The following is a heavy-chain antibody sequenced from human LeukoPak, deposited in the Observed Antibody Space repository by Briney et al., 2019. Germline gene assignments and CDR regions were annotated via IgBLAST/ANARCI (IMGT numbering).Heavy chain of an antibody. CDR3: ARLWYGGNSLGYYYYMDV. J-gene: IGHJ6*03. CDR2: IYPGDSDT. CDR1: GYSFTSYW. Sequence: GESLKISCKGSGYSFTSYWIGWVRQMPGKGLEWMGIIYPGDSDTRYSPSFQGQVTISADRSISTAYLQWSSLKASDTAMYYCARLWYGGNSLGYYYYMDVWGKGTTVTISS. D-gene: IGHD4-23*01. V-gene: IGHV5-51*01.